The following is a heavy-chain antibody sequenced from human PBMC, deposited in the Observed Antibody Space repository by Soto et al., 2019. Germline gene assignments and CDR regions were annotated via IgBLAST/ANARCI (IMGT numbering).Heavy chain of an antibody. CDR1: GFDFSSYG. CDR3: ARDRRASSSWYGNFDY. D-gene: IGHD6-13*01. V-gene: IGHV3-33*01. CDR2: IWYDGSDK. J-gene: IGHJ4*02. Sequence: GGSLRLSCAASGFDFSSYGMHWVRQAPGKGLEWVAIIWYDGSDKYYADSVKGRFTISRENSRNTQFLQMNSLRPEDTAVYYCARDRRASSSWYGNFDYWGQGALVTVSS.